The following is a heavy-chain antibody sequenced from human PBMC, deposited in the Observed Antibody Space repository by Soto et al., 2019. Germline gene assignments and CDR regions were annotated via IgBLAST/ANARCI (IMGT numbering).Heavy chain of an antibody. Sequence: QVELQESGPRLVKSSGTLSLTCEVSSGSISTGNWWSWVRQTPGKGLEWIGEIYYTGATNYNPSLKSRVPMTIDKSKDQFSLILTSATAADTAVYYCARVFSSGSGWMYYFDFWGQGILVSVSS. J-gene: IGHJ4*02. CDR2: IYYTGAT. V-gene: IGHV4-4*02. CDR3: ARVFSSGSGWMYYFDF. D-gene: IGHD6-25*01. CDR1: SGSISTGNW.